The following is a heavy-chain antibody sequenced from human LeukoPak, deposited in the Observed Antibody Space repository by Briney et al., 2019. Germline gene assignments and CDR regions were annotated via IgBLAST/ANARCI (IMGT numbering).Heavy chain of an antibody. CDR3: ARVRYCSSSTCRNYFDY. V-gene: IGHV3-21*04. Sequence: GGSLRLSCAASGFPLSGYSMNWVRQAPGKGLEWVSSISSTTNYIYYADPVKGRFTISRDNAKNSLYLQMNSLRAEDTAIYYCARVRYCSSSTCRNYFDYWGQGTLVTVSS. D-gene: IGHD2-2*01. CDR1: GFPLSGYS. CDR2: ISSTTNYI. J-gene: IGHJ4*02.